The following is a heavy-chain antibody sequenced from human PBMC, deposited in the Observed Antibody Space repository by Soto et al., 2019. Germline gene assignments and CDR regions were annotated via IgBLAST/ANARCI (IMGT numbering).Heavy chain of an antibody. Sequence: QVQLVQSGAEVKKPGASVKVSCKASGYTFTGYYMHWVRQAPGQGLEWMGWINPNSGGTNYAQKFQGWVTMTRDTSISKAYMEQRRLRSDETAVYYCARAQNQHNQEVVVAATPYYYYGMDVWGQGTTVTVSS. CDR1: GYTFTGYY. J-gene: IGHJ6*02. CDR2: INPNSGGT. V-gene: IGHV1-2*04. D-gene: IGHD2-15*01. CDR3: ARAQNQHNQEVVVAATPYYYYGMDV.